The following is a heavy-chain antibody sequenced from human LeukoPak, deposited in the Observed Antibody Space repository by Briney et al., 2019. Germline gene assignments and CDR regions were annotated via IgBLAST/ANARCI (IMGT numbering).Heavy chain of an antibody. CDR1: GASIRSGSYY. V-gene: IGHV4-61*09. CDR2: IYTRGTT. CDR3: ARVYTVMGATTVDHYHYYMDV. Sequence: SETLSLTCTVAGASIRSGSYYWTWIRQPAGKGLEWIRHIYTRGTTNYNPAVKSRVTVSLDTSKNQISLKLSSVTAADTAIYYCARVYTVMGATTVDHYHYYMDVWGKGTTVTVSS. J-gene: IGHJ6*03. D-gene: IGHD5-18*01.